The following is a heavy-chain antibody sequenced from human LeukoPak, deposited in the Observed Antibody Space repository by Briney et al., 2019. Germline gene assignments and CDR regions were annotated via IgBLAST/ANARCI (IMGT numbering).Heavy chain of an antibody. V-gene: IGHV3-33*01. CDR2: IWYDGSNK. J-gene: IGHJ4*02. D-gene: IGHD6-25*01. Sequence: GRSLRLSCAASGFTFSNYGMHWVRQAPGKGLEWVAIIWYDGSNKDYADSVKGRFTISRGNSKNTLYLQMNSLRAEDTVVYYCARGGEYSSGLTTWYYFDYWGQGTLVTVSS. CDR3: ARGGEYSSGLTTWYYFDY. CDR1: GFTFSNYG.